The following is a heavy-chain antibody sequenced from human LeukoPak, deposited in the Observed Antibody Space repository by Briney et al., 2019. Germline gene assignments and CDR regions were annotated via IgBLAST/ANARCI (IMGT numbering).Heavy chain of an antibody. V-gene: IGHV1-69*04. CDR2: SSPIFGVA. D-gene: IGHD6-6*01. CDR3: ARDRIAAQRHPYSSGMAA. Sequence: SVKVSCKASGGTCSSYAISWVRQAPGQGLEWMGRSSPIFGVANYSQKFQGRVTITADKSTSTAYMVLSSLTSEDTAVYYCARDRIAAQRHPYSSGMAAWGQGTTVTVSS. J-gene: IGHJ6*02. CDR1: GGTCSSYA.